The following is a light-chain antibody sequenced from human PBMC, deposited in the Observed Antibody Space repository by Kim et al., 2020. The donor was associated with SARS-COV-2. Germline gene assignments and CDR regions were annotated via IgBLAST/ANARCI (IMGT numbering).Light chain of an antibody. J-gene: IGKJ1*01. Sequence: VVMTQSPATLSVSPGERATLSCRASESVSSTLAWYQQRPGQAPSLLIHGASTRATGISARFSGGGSGTEFTLTISTLRSEDLGVYYCQNYYSWPWTFGQRAKVDSK. CDR1: ESVSST. CDR3: QNYYSWPWT. CDR2: GAS. V-gene: IGKV3D-15*01.